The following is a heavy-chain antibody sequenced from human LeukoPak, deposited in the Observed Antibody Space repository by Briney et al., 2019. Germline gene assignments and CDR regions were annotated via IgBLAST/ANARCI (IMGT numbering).Heavy chain of an antibody. CDR2: INQNGGEK. V-gene: IGHV3-7*01. Sequence: GGSLRLSCAVSGFTFSDYWMNWVRQAPGKGLEWVASINQNGGEKSYVDSVKGRFTISRDNPKNSLYLQMSSLRAEDTAVYYCARDGTAAGLYFDLWGQGTLVTVSS. D-gene: IGHD6-13*01. CDR1: GFTFSDYW. J-gene: IGHJ4*01. CDR3: ARDGTAAGLYFDL.